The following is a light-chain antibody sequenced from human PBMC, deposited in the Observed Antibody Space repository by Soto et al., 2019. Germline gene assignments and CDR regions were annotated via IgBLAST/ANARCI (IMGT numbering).Light chain of an antibody. J-gene: IGLJ2*01. CDR1: SSDVGGYNY. V-gene: IGLV2-8*01. Sequence: QSALTQPTSASGSPGQSVTISCTGTSSDVGGYNYVSWYQQHPGKAPKLMISEVSKRPSGVPDRFSGSKSGNTASLTVSGLQAEDEADYYCSSYADSIVLFGGGTKLTVL. CDR3: SSYADSIVL. CDR2: EVS.